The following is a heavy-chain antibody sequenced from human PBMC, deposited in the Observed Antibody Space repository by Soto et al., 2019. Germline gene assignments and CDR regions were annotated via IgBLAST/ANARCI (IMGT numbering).Heavy chain of an antibody. CDR2: ISRDGSTM. CDR3: VGEVASGY. J-gene: IGHJ4*02. CDR1: GVTLSNFG. V-gene: IGHV3-30*03. D-gene: IGHD2-21*01. Sequence: QVQLVESGGGVVQPGRSLRLSCAASGVTLSNFGMHWVRQAPGKGLEWVAVISRDGSTMFYAGSVKGRFTISRDSSRNTVYLQMNSLRAEDTAVYRCVGEVASGYWGQGTLVTVSS.